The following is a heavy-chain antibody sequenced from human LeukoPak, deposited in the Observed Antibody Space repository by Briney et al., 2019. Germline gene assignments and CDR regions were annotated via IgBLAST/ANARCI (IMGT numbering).Heavy chain of an antibody. J-gene: IGHJ4*02. D-gene: IGHD6-19*01. V-gene: IGHV5-51*01. Sequence: GESLKISCKGSGYSFTNYWIGWVRQMPGKGLEWMGIIYPGDSDSRYSPSFQGQVTISADQSISTTYLQWSSLKASDTATYYCARLRAVAGFLEIRFKQRFDYWGQGALVTVSS. CDR1: GYSFTNYW. CDR3: ARLRAVAGFLEIRFKQRFDY. CDR2: IYPGDSDS.